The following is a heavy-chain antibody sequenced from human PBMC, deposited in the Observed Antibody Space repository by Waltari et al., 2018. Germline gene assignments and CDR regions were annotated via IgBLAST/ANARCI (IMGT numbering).Heavy chain of an antibody. CDR2: INLGGDT. Sequence: EVHLVESGGGSVQPGGSLSLSCAVSGFNANNYYMHWVRQAPGKGLEWVSVINLGGDTYYGDSVKGGFTISRDNSKNTLDVQVNSLRSDDTAVYFCARGRGCIIDTWGHGTLVTVSS. V-gene: IGHV3-66*02. CDR3: ARGRGCIIDT. J-gene: IGHJ5*01. CDR1: GFNANNYY.